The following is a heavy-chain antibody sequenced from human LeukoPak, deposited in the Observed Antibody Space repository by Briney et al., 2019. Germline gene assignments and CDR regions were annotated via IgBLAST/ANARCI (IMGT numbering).Heavy chain of an antibody. Sequence: GGSLRLSCAASGFALSSHWMTWVRQVPGRGPEWVANVNRDGSETYYLDSVKGRFTISRDNAKNSLYLQMSNLRAEDTAVYFCARGGGLDVWGQGATVTVSS. D-gene: IGHD3-16*01. J-gene: IGHJ6*02. CDR2: VNRDGSET. CDR1: GFALSSHW. V-gene: IGHV3-7*03. CDR3: ARGGGLDV.